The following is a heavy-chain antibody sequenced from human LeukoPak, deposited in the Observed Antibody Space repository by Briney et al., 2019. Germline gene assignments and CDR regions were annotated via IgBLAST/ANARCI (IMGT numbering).Heavy chain of an antibody. CDR2: ISSSGSTI. V-gene: IGHV3-48*03. J-gene: IGHJ4*02. CDR3: ARAMTTVTTRAY. D-gene: IGHD4-17*01. CDR1: GFTFSSYE. Sequence: PGGSLRLSCAASGFTFSSYEMNWVRQAPAKGLEWVSYISSSGSTIYYADSVKGRFTISRDNAKNSLYLQMNSLRAEDTAVYYCARAMTTVTTRAYWGQGTLVTVSS.